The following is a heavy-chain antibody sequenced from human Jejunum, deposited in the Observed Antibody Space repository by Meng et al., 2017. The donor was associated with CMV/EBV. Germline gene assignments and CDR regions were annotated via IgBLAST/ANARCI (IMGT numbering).Heavy chain of an antibody. V-gene: IGHV4-59*02. CDR3: ATDYRIGAGPN. Sequence: TCSVSGGSVSSYSWSWIRQSPGKGLEWIGYLFYNGNTNYSPSLRGRATISVGSSNNQFSLKLTSVTAADTAVYYCATDYRIGAGPNWGQGTLVTVSS. CDR1: GGSVSSYS. D-gene: IGHD6-13*01. J-gene: IGHJ4*02. CDR2: LFYNGNT.